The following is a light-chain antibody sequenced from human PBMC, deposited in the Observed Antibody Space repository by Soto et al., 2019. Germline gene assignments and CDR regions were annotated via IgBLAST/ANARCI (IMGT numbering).Light chain of an antibody. V-gene: IGLV1-40*01. CDR1: SSNIGAGYD. CDR3: LSFDRSLSVV. J-gene: IGLJ2*01. CDR2: GNT. Sequence: QPVLTQPPSVSGAPGQRVTISCTGSSSNIGAGYDVHWYQQLPGRAPKLLIYGNTNRPSGVPDRFSGSKSGTSASLAITGLQSEDEADYYCLSFDRSLSVVFGGGTKVTVL.